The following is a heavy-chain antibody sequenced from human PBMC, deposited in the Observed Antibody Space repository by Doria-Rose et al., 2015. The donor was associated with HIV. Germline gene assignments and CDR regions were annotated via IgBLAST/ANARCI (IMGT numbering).Heavy chain of an antibody. D-gene: IGHD6-13*01. CDR3: ARIKSSRWYHKYYFDF. CDR1: GVSLSSPGMG. CDR2: IFYDDER. V-gene: IGHV2-26*01. Sequence: SGPVLVKPTETLTLTCTVSGVSLSSPGMGVSWIRQPPGKDLEWLAKIFYDDERSYKTYLHSRLTISRGAYKSQVVLTMTDMDPVDTATYYCARIKSSRWYHKYYFDFWGQGTLVIVSA. J-gene: IGHJ4*02.